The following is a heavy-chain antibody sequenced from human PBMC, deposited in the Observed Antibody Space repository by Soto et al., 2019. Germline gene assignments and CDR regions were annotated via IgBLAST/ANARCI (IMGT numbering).Heavy chain of an antibody. J-gene: IGHJ4*02. CDR1: GYTFTSYG. CDR3: ARAGELYGDYLYYFDY. Sequence: QVQLVQSGAAVKKPGASVKVSCKASGYTFTSYGISWVRQAPGQGLEWMGWISAYNGNTNYAQKLQGRVTMTTDTPTSTAYMELRSLRSHDTAVYYCARAGELYGDYLYYFDYWGQGTLVTVSS. V-gene: IGHV1-18*01. D-gene: IGHD4-17*01. CDR2: ISAYNGNT.